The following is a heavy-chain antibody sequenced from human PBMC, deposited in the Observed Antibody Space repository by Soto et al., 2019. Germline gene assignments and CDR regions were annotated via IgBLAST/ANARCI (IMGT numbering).Heavy chain of an antibody. CDR1: GGSFSGYY. V-gene: IGHV4-34*01. D-gene: IGHD2-2*01. Sequence: QVQLQQWGAGLLKPSETLSLTCAVYGGSFSGYYWTWIRQTPGKGLEWIGEINDSGSTNYKPSLKTRVTISADTSKNQFSLNVTFVTAADTAVYYCARGECSSNYCFTRWALDIWGQGTVVTVSS. J-gene: IGHJ3*02. CDR2: INDSGST. CDR3: ARGECSSNYCFTRWALDI.